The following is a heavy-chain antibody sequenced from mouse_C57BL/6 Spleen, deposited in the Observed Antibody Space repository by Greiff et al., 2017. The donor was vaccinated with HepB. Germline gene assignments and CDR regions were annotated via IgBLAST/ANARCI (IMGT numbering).Heavy chain of an antibody. CDR2: IYPGSGNT. J-gene: IGHJ4*01. CDR1: GYTFTDYY. CDR3: ARHPLYAMDY. V-gene: IGHV1-76*01. Sequence: VQLQQSGAELVRPGASVKLSCKASGYTFTDYYINWVKQRPGQGLEWIARIYPGSGNTYYNEKFKGKATLTAEKSSSTAYMQLSSLTSEDSAVYFCARHPLYAMDYWGQGTSVTVSS.